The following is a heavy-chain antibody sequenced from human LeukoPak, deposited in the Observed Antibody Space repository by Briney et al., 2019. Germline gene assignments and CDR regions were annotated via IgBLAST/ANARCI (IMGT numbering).Heavy chain of an antibody. CDR1: GFTFSSYG. J-gene: IGHJ6*03. V-gene: IGHV3-33*06. Sequence: QPGRSLRLSCAASGFTFSSYGMHWVRQAPGKGLERVAVIWYDGSNKYYADSVEGRFTIARDNSKNTLYLQMNSLRAEDTAVYYCAKDLGGGYHMDVWGKGTTVTVSS. CDR2: IWYDGSNK. D-gene: IGHD3-16*01. CDR3: AKDLGGGYHMDV.